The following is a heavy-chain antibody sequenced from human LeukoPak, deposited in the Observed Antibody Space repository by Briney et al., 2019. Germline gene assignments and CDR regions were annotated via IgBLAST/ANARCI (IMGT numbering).Heavy chain of an antibody. CDR3: ARDHGPGNYYDSSAYYNY. CDR2: ISSSSSYI. J-gene: IGHJ4*02. CDR1: GFTFSSHS. D-gene: IGHD3-22*01. V-gene: IGHV3-21*01. Sequence: GGSLRLSCAGSGFTFSSHSMNWVRQAPRKGLEWVSSISSSSSYIYYADSVKGRFTISRGNAKNSLYLQMNSLSAEDTAVYYCARDHGPGNYYDSSAYYNYWGQGTLVTVSS.